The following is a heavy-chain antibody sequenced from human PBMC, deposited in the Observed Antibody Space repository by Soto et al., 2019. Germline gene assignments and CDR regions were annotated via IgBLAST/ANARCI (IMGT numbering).Heavy chain of an antibody. J-gene: IGHJ6*02. V-gene: IGHV1-2*02. CDR1: GYTFTGYY. Sequence: GSSVKVSCKASGYTFTGYYMHWVRQAPGQGLEWMGWINPNSGGTNYAQKFQGRVTMTRDTSISTAYMELSRLRSDDTAVYYCASEMEWLSSGYYGMDVWGQGTTVT. D-gene: IGHD3-3*01. CDR2: INPNSGGT. CDR3: ASEMEWLSSGYYGMDV.